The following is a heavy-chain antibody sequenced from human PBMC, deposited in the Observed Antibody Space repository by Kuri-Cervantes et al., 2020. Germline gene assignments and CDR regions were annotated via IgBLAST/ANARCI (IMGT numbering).Heavy chain of an antibody. CDR3: AREIPVAGIIRPGYFDY. J-gene: IGHJ4*02. Sequence: GGSLRLSCAASGFTFSSYDMHWVRQATGKGLEWVSAIGTAGDTYYPGSVKGRFTISRENAKNSLYLQMNSLRAEDTAVYYCAREIPVAGIIRPGYFDYRGQGTLVTVSS. D-gene: IGHD6-19*01. V-gene: IGHV3-13*01. CDR1: GFTFSSYD. CDR2: IGTAGDT.